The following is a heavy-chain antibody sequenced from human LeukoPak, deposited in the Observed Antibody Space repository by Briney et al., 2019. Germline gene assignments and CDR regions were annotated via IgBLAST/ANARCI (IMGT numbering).Heavy chain of an antibody. CDR1: GLTFSGST. CDR2: IRDKAYNYAT. CDR3: SRHEALPGDY. J-gene: IGHJ4*02. Sequence: GGSLRLSCAASGLTFSGSTMHWVRQASGKGLEWVGHIRDKAYNYATAYAASVKGRFTISRDDSKNTAYLQMNSLKTEDTAVYYCSRHEALPGDYWGQGTLVTVSS. D-gene: IGHD1-1*01. V-gene: IGHV3-73*01.